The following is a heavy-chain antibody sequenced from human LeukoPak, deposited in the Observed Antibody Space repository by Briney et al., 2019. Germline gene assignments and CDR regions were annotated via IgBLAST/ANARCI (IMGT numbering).Heavy chain of an antibody. D-gene: IGHD2-2*01. CDR2: IIPIFGTA. Sequence: SVKVSCKASGGTFSSYAISWVRQAPGQGLEWMGGIIPIFGTANYAQKFQGRVTITADESTSTAYMELSSLRSEDTAVYYCARAYCSSTSCYPVDYWGQGTLVTASS. J-gene: IGHJ4*02. CDR3: ARAYCSSTSCYPVDY. CDR1: GGTFSSYA. V-gene: IGHV1-69*13.